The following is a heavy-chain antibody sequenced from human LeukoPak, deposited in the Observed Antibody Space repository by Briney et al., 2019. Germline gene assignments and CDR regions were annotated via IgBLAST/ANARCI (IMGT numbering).Heavy chain of an antibody. V-gene: IGHV3-20*04. Sequence: GGSLRLSCAASGFPFDDYGMSWVRQAPGKGLEWVSGINWNGDSTGYADSVKGRFTISRDNAKKSLYLQMNSLRAEDTALYYCARAVYCSSTSCSYLYWGQGTLVTVSS. CDR3: ARAVYCSSTSCSYLY. CDR2: INWNGDST. CDR1: GFPFDDYG. D-gene: IGHD2-2*01. J-gene: IGHJ4*02.